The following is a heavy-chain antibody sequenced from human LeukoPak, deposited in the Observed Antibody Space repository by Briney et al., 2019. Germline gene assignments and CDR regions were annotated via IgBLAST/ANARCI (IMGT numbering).Heavy chain of an antibody. CDR3: AKDISSGDGPFDP. D-gene: IGHD5-24*01. V-gene: IGHV3-43*01. CDR1: GFTFDDYT. CDR2: ISWDGGST. Sequence: GGSLSLSCAASGFTFDDYTMHWFRQAPGKGLEWVSLISWDGGSTYYADSVKGRFTISRDNSKNSLYLQMNSLRTEDTALYYCAKDISSGDGPFDPWGQGTLVTVSS. J-gene: IGHJ5*02.